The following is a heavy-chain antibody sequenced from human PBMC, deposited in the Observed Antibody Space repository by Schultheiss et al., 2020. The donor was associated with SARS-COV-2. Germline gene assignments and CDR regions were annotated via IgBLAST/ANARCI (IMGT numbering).Heavy chain of an antibody. CDR2: IIPIFGTA. D-gene: IGHD2-15*01. V-gene: IGHV1-69*01. CDR3: ARAGYCSGGSCYGGYYYYYGMDV. CDR1: GGTFSSYA. Sequence: KISCKASGGTFSSYAISWVRQAPGQGLEWMGGIIPIFGTANYAQKFQGRVTITADESTSTAYMELRSLRSDDTAVYYCARAGYCSGGSCYGGYYYYYGMDVWGQGTTVTVSS. J-gene: IGHJ6*02.